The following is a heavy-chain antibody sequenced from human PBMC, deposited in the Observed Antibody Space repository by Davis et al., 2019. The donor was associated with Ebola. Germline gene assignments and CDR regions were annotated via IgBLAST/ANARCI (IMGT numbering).Heavy chain of an antibody. CDR2: ISSSSSYI. Sequence: GESLKISCAASGFTFSSYSMNWVRQTPGKGLEWVSSISSSSSYIYYADSVKGRFTISRDNAKNSLYLQMNSLRAEDTAVYYCARSLAGHYDFWSGYYVDNWFDPWGQGTLVTVSS. CDR3: ARSLAGHYDFWSGYYVDNWFDP. V-gene: IGHV3-21*01. D-gene: IGHD3-3*01. J-gene: IGHJ5*02. CDR1: GFTFSSYS.